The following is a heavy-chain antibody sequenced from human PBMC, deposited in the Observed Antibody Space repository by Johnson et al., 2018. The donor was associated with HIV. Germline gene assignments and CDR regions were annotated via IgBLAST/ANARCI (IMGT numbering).Heavy chain of an antibody. D-gene: IGHD3-16*01. J-gene: IGHJ3*02. CDR3: ARDETQRRYALTAFDI. CDR2: IKQDGSEK. Sequence: EVQVVESGGGLVQPGGSLRLSCAASGFTFSLYWMTWVRQAPGKGLEWVANIKQDGSEKYYVDSVKGRLTISRDNAKKSLYLQMNSLRVEDTAYYYCARDETQRRYALTAFDIWGQGTMVTVSS. V-gene: IGHV3-7*04. CDR1: GFTFSLYW.